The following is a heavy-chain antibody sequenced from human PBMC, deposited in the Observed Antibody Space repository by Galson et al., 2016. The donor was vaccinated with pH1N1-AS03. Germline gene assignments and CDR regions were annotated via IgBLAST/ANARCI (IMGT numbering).Heavy chain of an antibody. J-gene: IGHJ4*02. Sequence: SLRLSCAASGFTFRSFAMHWVRQAPGKGLEWVAVIWYDGSDKYYGDSVKGRFTISRDNSKNTAYLQLNSLRAEDTAVYYCARETGYCGSSSCSGKLGYWGQGTLVTVSS. CDR2: IWYDGSDK. D-gene: IGHD2-2*01. CDR1: GFTFRSFA. CDR3: ARETGYCGSSSCSGKLGY. V-gene: IGHV3-33*01.